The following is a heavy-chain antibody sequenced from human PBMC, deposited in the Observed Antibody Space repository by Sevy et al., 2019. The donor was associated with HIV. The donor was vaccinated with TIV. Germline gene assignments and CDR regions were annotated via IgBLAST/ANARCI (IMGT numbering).Heavy chain of an antibody. D-gene: IGHD2-8*02. J-gene: IGHJ6*03. Sequence: GGSLRLSSAVSGFSFDSYGMTWVRQAPGKGLEWVSGISGSGTRTYYADSVKGRFSISRDNSKNRLYLQMNSLRSEDASRQRAAAVAEKRSKERRVWKREELGGGDTAVFYCAKGGGGHYDPDEIGYYFYYYNMDVWGKGTTVTVSS. CDR1: GFSFDSYG. CDR3: AAVAEKRSKERRVWKREELGGGDTAVFYCAKGGGGHYDPDEIGYYFYYYNMDV. CDR2: ISGSGTRT. V-gene: IGHV3-23*01.